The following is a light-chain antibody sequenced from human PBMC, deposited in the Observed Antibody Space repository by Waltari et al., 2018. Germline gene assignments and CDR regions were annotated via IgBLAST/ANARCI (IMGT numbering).Light chain of an antibody. J-gene: IGKJ4*01. CDR1: QSLPHSNGYNY. Sequence: DIVMTQSPLSLPVTPGEPASISCRSSQSLPHSNGYNYLDWYLQKPGQSPQLLISLGSNRASGVPDRFSGSGSGTDFTLKISRVEAEDVGVYYCMQALQTPLTFGGGTKVEIK. V-gene: IGKV2-28*01. CDR2: LGS. CDR3: MQALQTPLT.